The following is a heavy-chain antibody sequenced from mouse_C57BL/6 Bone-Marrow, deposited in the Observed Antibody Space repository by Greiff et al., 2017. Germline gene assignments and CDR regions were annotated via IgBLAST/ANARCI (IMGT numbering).Heavy chain of an antibody. CDR1: GYTFTSYG. J-gene: IGHJ4*01. CDR3: ARRAYYGSSYGAMDY. V-gene: IGHV1-81*01. Sequence: QVQLQQSGAELARPGASVKLSCKASGYTFTSYGISWVKQRTGQGLEWIGEIYPRSGNTYYNEKFKGKATLTADKSSSTAYMELRSLTSEYSAVYFCARRAYYGSSYGAMDYWGQGTSVTVSS. CDR2: IYPRSGNT. D-gene: IGHD1-1*01.